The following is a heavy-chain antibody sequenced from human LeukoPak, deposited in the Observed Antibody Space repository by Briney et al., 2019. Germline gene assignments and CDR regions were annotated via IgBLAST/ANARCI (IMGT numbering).Heavy chain of an antibody. CDR1: GGSISSYY. CDR3: ARGLTNWAYYYYYGMDV. CDR2: IYYSGST. V-gene: IGHV4-59*01. Sequence: NSSETLSLTCTVSGGSISSYYWSWIRQPPGKGLEWIGYIYYSGSTNYNPSLKSRVTISVDTSKNQFSLKLSSVTAADTAVYYCARGLTNWAYYYYYGMDVWGQGTTVTVSS. J-gene: IGHJ6*02. D-gene: IGHD7-27*01.